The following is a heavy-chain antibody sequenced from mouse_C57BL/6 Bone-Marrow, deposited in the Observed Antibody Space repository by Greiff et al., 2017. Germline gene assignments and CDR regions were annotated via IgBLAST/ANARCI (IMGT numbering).Heavy chain of an antibody. Sequence: EVNVVESGGGLVKPGGSLKLSCAASGFTFSDYGMHWVRQAPEKGLEWVAYISSGSSTIYYADTVKGRFTISRDNAKNTLFLQMTSLRSEDTAMYYCARKMRLRRYFDYWGQGTTLTVSS. CDR3: ARKMRLRRYFDY. CDR2: ISSGSSTI. CDR1: GFTFSDYG. D-gene: IGHD2-4*01. J-gene: IGHJ2*01. V-gene: IGHV5-17*01.